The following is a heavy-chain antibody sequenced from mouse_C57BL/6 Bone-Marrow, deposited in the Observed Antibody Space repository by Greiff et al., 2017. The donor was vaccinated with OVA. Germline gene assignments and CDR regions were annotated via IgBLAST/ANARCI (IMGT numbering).Heavy chain of an antibody. CDR2: ISYDGSN. V-gene: IGHV3-6*01. CDR1: GYSITSGYY. Sequence: EVQLVESGPGLVKPSQSLSLTCSVTGYSITSGYYWNWIRQFPGNKLEWMGYISYDGSNNYNPSLKNRISITRDTSKNQFFLMLNSVTTEDTATYYGGRRDYGSSYLFDYWGQGTTLTVSS. CDR3: GRRDYGSSYLFDY. D-gene: IGHD1-1*01. J-gene: IGHJ2*01.